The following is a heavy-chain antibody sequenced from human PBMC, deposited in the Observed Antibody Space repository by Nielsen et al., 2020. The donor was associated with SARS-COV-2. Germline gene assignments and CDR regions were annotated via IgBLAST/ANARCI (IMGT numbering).Heavy chain of an antibody. V-gene: IGHV1-18*01. J-gene: IGHJ4*02. CDR1: GYTFTSYG. D-gene: IGHD3-3*01. CDR3: ARDRRGGYYDFWSGYPDFDY. CDR2: ISAYNGNT. Sequence: ASVKVSCKASGYTFTSYGISWVRQAPGQGLEWMGWISAYNGNTNYAQKLQGRVTMTTGTSTSTAYMELRSLRSDDTAVYYCARDRRGGYYDFWSGYPDFDYWGQGTLVTVSS.